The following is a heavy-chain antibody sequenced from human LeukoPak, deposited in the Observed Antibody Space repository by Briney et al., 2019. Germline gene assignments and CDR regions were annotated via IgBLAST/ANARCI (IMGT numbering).Heavy chain of an antibody. D-gene: IGHD2-15*01. V-gene: IGHV4-4*02. CDR1: GGSISSSNW. Sequence: SGTLSLTCAVSGGSISSSNWWSWVRQPPGKGLEWIGEIYHSGSTNYNPSLKSRVTISVDKSKNQFSLKLSSVTAADTAVYYCARRPYCSGGSCYSFDYWGQGTLVTVSS. CDR2: IYHSGST. J-gene: IGHJ4*02. CDR3: ARRPYCSGGSCYSFDY.